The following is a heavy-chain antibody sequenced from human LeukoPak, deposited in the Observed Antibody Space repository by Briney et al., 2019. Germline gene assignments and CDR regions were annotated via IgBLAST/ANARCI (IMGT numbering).Heavy chain of an antibody. D-gene: IGHD3-10*01. CDR1: GFTFSSYS. J-gene: IGHJ4*02. V-gene: IGHV3-21*01. Sequence: GGSLRLSCAASGFTFSSYSMNWVRQAPGKGLEWVSSISSSSSYIYYADSVKGRFTISRDNAKNSLYLQMNSLRAEDTAVYYCARDPYYYGSGSYYPTPDYWGQGTLVTVSS. CDR3: ARDPYYYGSGSYYPTPDY. CDR2: ISSSSSYI.